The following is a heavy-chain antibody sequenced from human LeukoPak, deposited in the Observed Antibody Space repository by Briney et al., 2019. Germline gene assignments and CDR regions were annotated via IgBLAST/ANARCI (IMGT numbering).Heavy chain of an antibody. CDR2: IIPIFGTA. CDR3: ARGGSDRFDY. V-gene: IGHV1-69*01. CDR1: GGTFTSYA. Sequence: SVKVSCKASGGTFTSYAISWVRQAPGQGPEWMGGIIPIFGTANYAQKFQGRVTITADESTSTAYMELSSLRSEDTAVYYCARGGSDRFDYWGQGTLVTGSS. J-gene: IGHJ4*02.